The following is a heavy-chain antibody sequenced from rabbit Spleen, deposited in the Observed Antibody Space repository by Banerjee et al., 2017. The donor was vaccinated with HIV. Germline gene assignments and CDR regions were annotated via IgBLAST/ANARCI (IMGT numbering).Heavy chain of an antibody. CDR2: AYAGSSGST. CDR1: GFSFSSGYD. J-gene: IGHJ6*01. V-gene: IGHV1S45*01. D-gene: IGHD8-1*01. Sequence: QEQLKETGGGLVQPGASLTLTCKASGFSFSSGYDMCWVRQAPGKGLEWVACAYAGSSGSTYSATWAKGRFTISKTSSTTVTLQMTSLTAADTATYFCARDTGSSFSSYGMDLWGQGTLVTVS. CDR3: ARDTGSSFSSYGMDL.